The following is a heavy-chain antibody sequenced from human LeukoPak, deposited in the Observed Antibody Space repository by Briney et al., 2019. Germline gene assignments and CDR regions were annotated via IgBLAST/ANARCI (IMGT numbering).Heavy chain of an antibody. CDR1: GFTFTNYA. Sequence: GGSLRLSCAASGFTFTNYAMTWVREAPGKGLEWVSSISDTYATTYYTDSVKGRCTISRDNSKNTVSLQLNNLRVEDTAVYFCVRHDSFIPFWGQGTLVTVSS. CDR2: ISDTYATT. CDR3: VRHDSFIPF. V-gene: IGHV3-23*01. J-gene: IGHJ4*02. D-gene: IGHD2-21*01.